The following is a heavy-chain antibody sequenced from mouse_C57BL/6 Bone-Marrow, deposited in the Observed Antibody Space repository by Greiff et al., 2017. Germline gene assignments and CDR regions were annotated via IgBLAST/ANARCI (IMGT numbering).Heavy chain of an antibody. D-gene: IGHD2-3*01. V-gene: IGHV5-17*01. J-gene: IGHJ3*01. Sequence: EVKLMESGGGLVKPGGSLKLSCAASGFTFSDYGMHWVRQAPEKGLEWVAYISSGSSTIYYADTVKGRFTISRDNAKNTLFLQMTSLRSEDTAMYHCARPLLAYWGQGTLVTVSA. CDR1: GFTFSDYG. CDR2: ISSGSSTI. CDR3: ARPLLAY.